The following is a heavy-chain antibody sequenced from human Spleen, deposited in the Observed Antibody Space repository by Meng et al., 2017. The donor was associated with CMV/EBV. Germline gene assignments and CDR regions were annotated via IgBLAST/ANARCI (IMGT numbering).Heavy chain of an antibody. CDR1: GSTVSGNY. Sequence: GESLKISCAASGSTVSGNYMTWVRQAPGKGLEWVSIIYSGGGTYYADSVKGRFTISRDNSRNALYLQMNSLRGEDTAVYYCAKGYCSSTSCPNGNWGQGTLVTVSS. CDR2: IYSGGGT. V-gene: IGHV3-53*01. J-gene: IGHJ4*02. D-gene: IGHD2-2*01. CDR3: AKGYCSSTSCPNGN.